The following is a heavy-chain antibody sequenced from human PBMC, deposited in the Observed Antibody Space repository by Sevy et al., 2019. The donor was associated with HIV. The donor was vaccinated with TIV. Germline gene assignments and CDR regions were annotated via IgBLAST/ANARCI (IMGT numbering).Heavy chain of an antibody. Sequence: GGSLRLSCAASGFTFSSYWMSWVRQAPGKGLEWVANIKQDGSEKYYVDSVKGRFTISRDNAKNSLYLQRNSLRAEDTAVYYCAREDVSSGWSSLPDAFDIWGQGTMVTVSS. CDR3: AREDVSSGWSSLPDAFDI. CDR2: IKQDGSEK. J-gene: IGHJ3*02. V-gene: IGHV3-7*03. D-gene: IGHD6-19*01. CDR1: GFTFSSYW.